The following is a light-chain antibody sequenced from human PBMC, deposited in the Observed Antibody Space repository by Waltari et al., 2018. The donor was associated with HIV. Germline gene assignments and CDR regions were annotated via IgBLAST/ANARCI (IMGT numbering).Light chain of an antibody. Sequence: QSALTQAASVSGSPGQSITISCTGTSSALGSHNLVSWYKQHPGKAPYLLIFEGTKGPSGIANRFSGSKSGNTAALTIAGLQADDEADYFCWSYAGSTPYVLLGGGTKLTVL. CDR2: EGT. J-gene: IGLJ2*01. V-gene: IGLV2-23*01. CDR1: SSALGSHNL. CDR3: WSYAGSTPYVL.